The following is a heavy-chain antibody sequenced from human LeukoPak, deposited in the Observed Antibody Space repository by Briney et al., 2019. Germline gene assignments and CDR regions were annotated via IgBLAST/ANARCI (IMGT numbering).Heavy chain of an antibody. J-gene: IGHJ4*02. CDR1: GGTFSSYA. CDR3: ASREGGSGYSYGPLGY. D-gene: IGHD5-18*01. Sequence: ASVKVSCKASGGTFSSYAISWVRQAPGQGLEWMGGIIPIFGTANYAQKFQGRVTITTDESTSTAYMELSSLRSEDTAVYYCASREGGSGYSYGPLGYWGQGTLVTVSS. V-gene: IGHV1-69*05. CDR2: IIPIFGTA.